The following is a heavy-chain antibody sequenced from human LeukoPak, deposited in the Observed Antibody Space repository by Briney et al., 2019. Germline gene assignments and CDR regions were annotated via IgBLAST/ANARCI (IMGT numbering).Heavy chain of an antibody. J-gene: IGHJ6*03. CDR1: GFTFSSYW. D-gene: IGHD6-13*01. CDR2: IKQDGSEK. CDR3: ARNPGIAAAGTREYYYYMDV. Sequence: GGSLRLSCAASGFTFSSYWMSWVRQAPGKGLEWAANIKQDGSEKYYVDSVKGRFTISRDNAKNSLYLQMNSLRAEDTAVYYCARNPGIAAAGTREYYYYMDVWGKGTTVTVSS. V-gene: IGHV3-7*01.